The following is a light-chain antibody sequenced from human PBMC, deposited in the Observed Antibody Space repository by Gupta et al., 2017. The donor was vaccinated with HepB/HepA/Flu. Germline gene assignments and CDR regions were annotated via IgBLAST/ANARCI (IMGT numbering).Light chain of an antibody. V-gene: IGKV4-1*01. CDR2: WAS. Sequence: DIVETQSTDSLAVSLGERDTINRKSSQCVLYSSSNKNPLAWFQQKPGQPPKLLIYWASIRESGVPDRFIGSGSGTDFTLTIISLQAEDVAVYYCQQYYTTPPYTFGQGTKLEIK. J-gene: IGKJ2*01. CDR1: QCVLYSSSNKNP. CDR3: QQYYTTPPYT.